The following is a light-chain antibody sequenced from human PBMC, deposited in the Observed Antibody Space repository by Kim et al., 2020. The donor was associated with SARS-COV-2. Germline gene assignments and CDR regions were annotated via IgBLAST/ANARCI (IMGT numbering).Light chain of an antibody. CDR2: GAS. Sequence: EIVVTQSPATLSVSPGERATLSCRASQSVSSHLAWYQQKPGQPPKLLIYGASTRATGIPARFSGSGSGTEFTLTISSLQSEDFAVYYCQHPGTFGQGTKVDIK. V-gene: IGKV3-15*01. CDR3: QHPGT. CDR1: QSVSSH. J-gene: IGKJ1*01.